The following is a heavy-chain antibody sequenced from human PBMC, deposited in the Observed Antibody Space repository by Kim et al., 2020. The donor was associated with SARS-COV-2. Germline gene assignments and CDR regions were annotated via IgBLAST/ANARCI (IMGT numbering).Heavy chain of an antibody. J-gene: IGHJ5*02. Sequence: SVKVSCKASGGTFSSYAISWVRQAPGQGLEWMGGIIPIFGTANYAQKFQGRVTITADESTSTAYMELSSLRSEDTAVYYCARDEGIAASQKTPFDPWGQGTLVTVSS. V-gene: IGHV1-69*13. D-gene: IGHD6-13*01. CDR1: GGTFSSYA. CDR2: IIPIFGTA. CDR3: ARDEGIAASQKTPFDP.